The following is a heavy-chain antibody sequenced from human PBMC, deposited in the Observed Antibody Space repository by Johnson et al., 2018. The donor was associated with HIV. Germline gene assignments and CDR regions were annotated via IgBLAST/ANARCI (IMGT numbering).Heavy chain of an antibody. J-gene: IGHJ3*02. CDR1: GFTFSDYY. Sequence: QVQLLESGGGVVQPGRSLRLSCAASGFTFSDYYMNWMRQAPGKGLEWLSYISSSGTAKYYADSVKGRFTISRDNAKNSLYLQMNSLRAEDTAVYYCAREMAWEDAFDIWGQGTMVTVSS. CDR3: AREMAWEDAFDI. CDR2: ISSSGTAK. V-gene: IGHV3-11*04. D-gene: IGHD5-24*01.